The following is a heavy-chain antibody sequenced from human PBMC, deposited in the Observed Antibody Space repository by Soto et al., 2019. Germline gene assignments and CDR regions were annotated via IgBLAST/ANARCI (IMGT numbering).Heavy chain of an antibody. D-gene: IGHD3-10*01. Sequence: GPLRLSGAASVFTFSSYAMHWVRQAPGKGLEWVAVISYDGSNKYYADSVKGRFTISRDNSKNTLYLQMNSLRTEDTAVYYCARDGGEGPYYYGMDVWGQGTTVTVSS. CDR2: ISYDGSNK. CDR3: ARDGGEGPYYYGMDV. V-gene: IGHV3-30-3*01. J-gene: IGHJ6*02. CDR1: VFTFSSYA.